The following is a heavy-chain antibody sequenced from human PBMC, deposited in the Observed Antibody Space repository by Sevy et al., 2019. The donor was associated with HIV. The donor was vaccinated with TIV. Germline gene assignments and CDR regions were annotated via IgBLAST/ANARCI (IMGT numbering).Heavy chain of an antibody. CDR1: GYTFTNYA. Sequence: ASVKVSCKGSGYTFTNYAISWVRQAPGQGLEWMGWISGFNGDRKNAERFQGRFTMTTDTSTKTAYMDLRSLRSDDTAVYYCVRGTTFYDFWTGGDYWGQGTLVTVSS. V-gene: IGHV1-18*01. D-gene: IGHD3-3*01. CDR2: ISGFNGDR. J-gene: IGHJ4*02. CDR3: VRGTTFYDFWTGGDY.